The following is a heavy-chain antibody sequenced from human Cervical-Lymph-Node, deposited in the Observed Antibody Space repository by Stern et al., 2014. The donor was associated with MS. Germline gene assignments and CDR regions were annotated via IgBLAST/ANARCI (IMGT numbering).Heavy chain of an antibody. V-gene: IGHV1-58*01. CDR2: IVVGSGNT. Sequence: QMQLVQSGPEVKKPGTSVKVSCKASGFIFTSSAVQWVRQARGQRLEWIGWIVVGSGNTNYAQKFQERVTITRDMSTSTAYMELSSLRSEDTAVYYCAAGSMVAAELDYWGQGTLVTVSS. CDR1: GFIFTSSA. J-gene: IGHJ4*02. CDR3: AAGSMVAAELDY. D-gene: IGHD2-15*01.